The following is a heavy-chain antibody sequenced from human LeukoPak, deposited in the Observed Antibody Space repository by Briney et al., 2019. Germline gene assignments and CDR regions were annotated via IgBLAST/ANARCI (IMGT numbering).Heavy chain of an antibody. CDR2: IYYSGST. D-gene: IGHD6-19*01. V-gene: IGHV4-59*08. Sequence: PSETLSLTCAVYGGSFSGYYWSWIRQPPGKGLEWIGYIYYSGSTNYNPSLKSRVTISVDTSKNQFSLKLSSVTAADTAVYYCARHGYSSGWGNEYFQHWGQGTLVTVSS. CDR1: GGSFSGYY. J-gene: IGHJ1*01. CDR3: ARHGYSSGWGNEYFQH.